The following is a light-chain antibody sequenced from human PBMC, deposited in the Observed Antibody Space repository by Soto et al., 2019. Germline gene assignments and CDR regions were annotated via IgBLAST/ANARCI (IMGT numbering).Light chain of an antibody. CDR2: DAS. Sequence: EIVLTQSPATLSLSPGERANLSCRASQRVSSYLAWYQQKPGQAPRLLIYDASNRATGIPARFSGSGSGTDFTLTISSLEPEDFAVYYCQQRSNWITFGQGTRLEIK. CDR3: QQRSNWIT. J-gene: IGKJ5*01. V-gene: IGKV3-11*01. CDR1: QRVSSY.